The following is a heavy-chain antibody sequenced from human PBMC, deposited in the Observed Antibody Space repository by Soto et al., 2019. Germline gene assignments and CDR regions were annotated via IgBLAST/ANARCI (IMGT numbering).Heavy chain of an antibody. CDR2: IKSKTDGGTT. CDR1: GFTFSNAW. D-gene: IGHD3-22*01. V-gene: IGHV3-15*01. J-gene: IGHJ5*02. Sequence: PGGSLRLSCAASGFTFSNAWMSWVRQAPGKGLEWVGRIKSKTDGGTTDYAAPVKGRFTISRDDSKNTLYLQMNSLKTEDTAVYYCTFPYYYDSSGYYRWGQGTLVTVSS. CDR3: TFPYYYDSSGYYR.